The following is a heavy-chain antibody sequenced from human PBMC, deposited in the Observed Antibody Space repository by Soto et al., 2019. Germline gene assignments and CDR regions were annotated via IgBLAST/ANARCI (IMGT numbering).Heavy chain of an antibody. CDR3: ARNVGGFLEWLLD. CDR2: IHYSGST. V-gene: IGHV4-59*01. J-gene: IGHJ4*02. CDR1: GGSISSYY. Sequence: SETLSLTCTVSGGSISSYYWSWIRQPPGKGLEWIGYIHYSGSTSYNPSLKSRVTISVDTSKNQFSLKLSSVTAADTAVYYCARNVGGFLEWLLDWGQGTLVTASS. D-gene: IGHD3-3*01.